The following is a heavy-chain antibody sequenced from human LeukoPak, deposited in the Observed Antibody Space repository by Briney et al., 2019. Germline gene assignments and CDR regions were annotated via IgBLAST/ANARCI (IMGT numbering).Heavy chain of an antibody. V-gene: IGHV3-74*01. D-gene: IGHD4-11*01. Sequence: GGSLRLSCAASGFTFSASYMYWVRHAPGKGLVWVSRIRSDGSATYYADSVKGRFTISRDNAKNTLYLQMNSLRAEDTAVYYCTRGRDYSNDYWGQGTLVTVSS. CDR2: IRSDGSAT. CDR1: GFTFSASY. CDR3: TRGRDYSNDY. J-gene: IGHJ4*02.